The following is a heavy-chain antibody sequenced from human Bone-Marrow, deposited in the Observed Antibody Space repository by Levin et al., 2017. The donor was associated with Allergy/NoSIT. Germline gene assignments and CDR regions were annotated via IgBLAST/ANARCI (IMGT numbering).Heavy chain of an antibody. CDR3: ARAYCSGGSCYSRGWWFDP. CDR2: INAGNGNT. V-gene: IGHV1-3*01. D-gene: IGHD2-15*01. CDR1: GYTFTSYA. Sequence: ASVKVSCKASGYTFTSYAMHWVRQAPGQRLEWMGWINAGNGNTKYSQKFQGRVTITRDTSASTAYMELSSLRSEDTAVYYCARAYCSGGSCYSRGWWFDPWGQGTLVTVSS. J-gene: IGHJ5*02.